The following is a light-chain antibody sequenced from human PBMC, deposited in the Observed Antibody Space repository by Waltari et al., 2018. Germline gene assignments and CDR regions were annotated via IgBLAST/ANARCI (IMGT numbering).Light chain of an antibody. CDR1: KLGDKY. CDR3: QAWDSSIVV. CDR2: QYS. V-gene: IGLV3-1*01. J-gene: IGLJ2*01. Sequence: SYELTQPPSVSVSPGQTASITCSGAKLGDKYACWYQQKPGQSLLLVIYQYSKRPSGIPERFSGSNSGNTATLTISGTQAMDEADYYCQAWDSSIVVFGGGTKLTVL.